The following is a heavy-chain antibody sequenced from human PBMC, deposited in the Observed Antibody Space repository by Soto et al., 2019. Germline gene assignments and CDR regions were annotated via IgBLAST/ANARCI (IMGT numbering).Heavy chain of an antibody. J-gene: IGHJ4*02. CDR3: ATAGDFDY. CDR2: ISWNSGSI. CDR1: GFTFDDYA. V-gene: IGHV3-9*01. D-gene: IGHD3-10*01. Sequence: EVQRVESGGGLVQPGRSLRLSCAASGFTFDDYAMHWVRQAPGKGLEWVSGISWNSGSIGYADSVKGRFTISRDNAKNSLYLQMNSLRAEDTALYYCATAGDFDYWGQGTLVTVSS.